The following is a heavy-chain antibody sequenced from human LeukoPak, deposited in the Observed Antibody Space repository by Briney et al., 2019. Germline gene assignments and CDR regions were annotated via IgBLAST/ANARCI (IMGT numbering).Heavy chain of an antibody. CDR1: GFTFSSYS. CDR3: AREMLAAVAAQS. D-gene: IGHD6-19*01. Sequence: GGSLRLSCAASGFTFSSYSMNWVRQAPGKGLEWVSYISSNSSTTYYADSVKGRFTISRDNAKNSLYLQMNSLRAEDTAVYYCAREMLAAVAAQSWGQGTLVTVSS. CDR2: ISSNSSTT. J-gene: IGHJ5*02. V-gene: IGHV3-48*04.